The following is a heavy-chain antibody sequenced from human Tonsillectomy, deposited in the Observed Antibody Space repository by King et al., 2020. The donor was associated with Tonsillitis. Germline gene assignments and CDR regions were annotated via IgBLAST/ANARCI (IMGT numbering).Heavy chain of an antibody. D-gene: IGHD3-22*01. CDR3: ARAGYDSSGYEYFQH. CDR2: IYHSGST. CDR1: GGSISSGGYS. V-gene: IGHV4-30-2*01. J-gene: IGHJ1*01. Sequence: LQLQESGSGLVKPSQTLSLTCAVSGGSISSGGYSWSWIRQPPGKGLEWIGYIYHSGSTYYNPSLKSRVTISVDRSKNQFSLKLSSVTAADTAVYYCARAGYDSSGYEYFQHWGQGTLVTVSS.